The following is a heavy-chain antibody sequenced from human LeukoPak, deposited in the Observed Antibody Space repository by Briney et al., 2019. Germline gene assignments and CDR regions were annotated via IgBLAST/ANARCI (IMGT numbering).Heavy chain of an antibody. J-gene: IGHJ4*02. D-gene: IGHD6-6*01. CDR2: ISGDGRNT. V-gene: IGHV3-23*01. Sequence: PGGSLRLSCAASGFTFNNFGMAGVREARGKGPEGGSTISGDGRNTHYADSVKGRFAISRDNSMSMLFLQMSSLRVEDTALYYCAKDVGGSSFFDYWGQGISVTVSS. CDR3: AKDVGGSSFFDY. CDR1: GFTFNNFG.